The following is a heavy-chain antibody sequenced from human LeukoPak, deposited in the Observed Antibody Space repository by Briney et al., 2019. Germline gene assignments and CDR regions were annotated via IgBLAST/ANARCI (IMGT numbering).Heavy chain of an antibody. J-gene: IGHJ4*02. V-gene: IGHV4-59*01. Sequence: PSETLSLTCTVSGGSISSYYWSWIRQPPGKGLEWIGYIYYSGSTNYNPSLKSRVTISVDTSKNQFSLKLGSVTAADTAVYYCARTSGDYYFDYWGQGTLVTVSS. CDR2: IYYSGST. CDR3: ARTSGDYYFDY. D-gene: IGHD4-17*01. CDR1: GGSISSYY.